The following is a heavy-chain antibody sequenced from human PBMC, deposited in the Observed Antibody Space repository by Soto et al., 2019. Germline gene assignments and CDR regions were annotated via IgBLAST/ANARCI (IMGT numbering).Heavy chain of an antibody. J-gene: IGHJ5*02. CDR3: AIGIAVAGRLTNWFDP. V-gene: IGHV5-10-1*01. CDR1: GYSFTSYW. Sequence: PGESLKISCKGSGYSFTSYWISWVRQMPGKGLEWMGRIDPSDSYTNYSPSFQGHVTISADKSISTAYLQWSSLKASDTAMYYCAIGIAVAGRLTNWFDPSGQRTLVPVSA. CDR2: IDPSDSYT. D-gene: IGHD6-13*01.